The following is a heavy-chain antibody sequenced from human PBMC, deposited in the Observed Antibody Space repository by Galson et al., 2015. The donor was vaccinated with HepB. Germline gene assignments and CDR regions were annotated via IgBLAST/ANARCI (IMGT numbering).Heavy chain of an antibody. J-gene: IGHJ4*02. D-gene: IGHD6-19*01. CDR2: ISRSSSAI. CDR1: GFTLSTYG. CDR3: ARDADSNGWFSH. Sequence: SLRLSCAASGFTLSTYGMNWVRQAPGKGLEWVSYISRSSSAIYYADSVKGRFTISRDNAKNSLCLQMSSLRAGDTAVYCCARDADSNGWFSHWGQGILVTVSS. V-gene: IGHV3-48*01.